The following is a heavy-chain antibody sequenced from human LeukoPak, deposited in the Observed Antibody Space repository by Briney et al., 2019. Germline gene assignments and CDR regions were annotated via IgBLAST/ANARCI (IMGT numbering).Heavy chain of an antibody. CDR1: GFTFSDYC. Sequence: GGSLRLSCAASGFTFSDYCMTWVRQAPGKGLEWVANIKQDGSEKYYVDSVKGRFTISRDNAKNSLYLQMNSLRAEDTAVYYCGRLEYTAIISVDYWGQGTLVTVSS. CDR3: GRLEYTAIISVDY. J-gene: IGHJ4*02. V-gene: IGHV3-7*01. CDR2: IKQDGSEK. D-gene: IGHD5-18*01.